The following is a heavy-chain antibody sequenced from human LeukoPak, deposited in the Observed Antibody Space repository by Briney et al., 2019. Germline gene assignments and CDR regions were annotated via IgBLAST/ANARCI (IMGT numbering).Heavy chain of an antibody. Sequence: GGSLRLSCAASGFTYSHYGMHWVRQAPGKGLEWVAVIWSDGTNSFYAGSVKGRFTISRDNSQRTLFLQMNSLRVEDTAMYYCVRDAQRGFDYSNSLRYWGHGTLVTVSS. CDR2: IWSDGTNS. J-gene: IGHJ4*01. D-gene: IGHD4-11*01. V-gene: IGHV3-33*08. CDR3: VRDAQRGFDYSNSLRY. CDR1: GFTYSHYG.